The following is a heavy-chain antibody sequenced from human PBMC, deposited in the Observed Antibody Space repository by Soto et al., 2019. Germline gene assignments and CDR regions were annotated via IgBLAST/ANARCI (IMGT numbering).Heavy chain of an antibody. V-gene: IGHV1-2*02. Sequence: ASVKVSCKASVYTFTAFYMNWVRQAPGQGLEWMGWVNPNTGVTKYAQKFQGRVTMTRDTSINTAYMELSGLTSDDTAVYYCTTLRLDPWGQGTLVTSPQ. J-gene: IGHJ5*02. D-gene: IGHD3-9*01. CDR2: VNPNTGVT. CDR3: TTLRLDP. CDR1: VYTFTAFY.